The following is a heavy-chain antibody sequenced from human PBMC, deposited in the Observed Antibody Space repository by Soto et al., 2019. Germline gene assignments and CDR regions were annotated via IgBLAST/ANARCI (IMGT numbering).Heavy chain of an antibody. CDR2: ISSSSSYI. V-gene: IGHV3-21*01. CDR3: ARLRGVVVPAAMYDFDY. J-gene: IGHJ4*02. CDR1: GFTFSSYS. Sequence: GGSLRLSCAASGFTFSSYSMNWVRQAPGKGLEWVSSISSSSSYIYYADSVKGRFTISRDNAKNSLYLQMNSLRAEDTAVYYCARLRGVVVPAAMYDFDYWGQGTLVTVSS. D-gene: IGHD2-2*01.